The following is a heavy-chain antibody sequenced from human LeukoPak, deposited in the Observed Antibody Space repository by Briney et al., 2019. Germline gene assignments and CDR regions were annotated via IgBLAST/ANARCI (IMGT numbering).Heavy chain of an antibody. CDR2: IYYTGST. CDR1: GGSLSSHF. Sequence: PSETLSLTCTVSGGSLSSHFWSWIRQSPGKGLEWIGYIYYTGSTDYNPSLKTRVTISLDTSKNQFSLKLSSVTAADTAVYYCASLGYSYGYAHDYWGQGTLVTVSS. J-gene: IGHJ4*02. CDR3: ASLGYSYGYAHDY. D-gene: IGHD5-18*01. V-gene: IGHV4-59*11.